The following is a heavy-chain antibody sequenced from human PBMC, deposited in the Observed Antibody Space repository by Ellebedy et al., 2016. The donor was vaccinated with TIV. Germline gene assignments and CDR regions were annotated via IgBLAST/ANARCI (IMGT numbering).Heavy chain of an antibody. CDR2: MNPNSGNT. CDR1: GYTFTSYD. D-gene: IGHD3-22*01. J-gene: IGHJ4*02. CDR3: ARDRQYYYDSSGLGFDY. Sequence: AASVKVSCKASGYTFTSYDINWVRQAPGQGLEWMGWMNPNSGNTGYAQKFQGRVSMTRKTSISTAYMELSSLRSEDTAVYYCARDRQYYYDSSGLGFDYWGKGTLVTVSS. V-gene: IGHV1-8*01.